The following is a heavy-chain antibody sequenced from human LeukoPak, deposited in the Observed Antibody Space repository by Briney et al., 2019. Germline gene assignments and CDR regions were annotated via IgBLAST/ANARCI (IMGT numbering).Heavy chain of an antibody. V-gene: IGHV4-34*01. J-gene: IGHJ4*02. Sequence: SETLSLTCVVYGGSFSGYYWTWIRQPPGKGLQWIGEINHSGRTNYNPSLKSRVTISVDTSKNQFSLKLSSVTAADTAVYYRARGRAGSGSYYLFDYWGQGTLVTVSS. CDR2: INHSGRT. CDR3: ARGRAGSGSYYLFDY. D-gene: IGHD3-10*01. CDR1: GGSFSGYY.